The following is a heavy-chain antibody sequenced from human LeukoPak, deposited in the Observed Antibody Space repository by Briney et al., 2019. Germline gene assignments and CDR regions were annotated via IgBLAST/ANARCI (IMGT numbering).Heavy chain of an antibody. V-gene: IGHV4-30-2*01. D-gene: IGHD6-13*01. CDR1: GGSISSGGYY. CDR2: IYHSGST. CDR3: ARAEGYSSSWAYFDY. Sequence: SETLSLTCTVSGGSISSGGYYWSWIRQPPGKGLEWIGYIYHSGSTYYNPSLKSRVTISVDRSKNQFSLKLSSVTAADTAVYYYARAEGYSSSWAYFDYWGQGTLVTVSS. J-gene: IGHJ4*02.